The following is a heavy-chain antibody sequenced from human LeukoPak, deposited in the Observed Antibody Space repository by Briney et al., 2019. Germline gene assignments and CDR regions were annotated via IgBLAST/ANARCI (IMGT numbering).Heavy chain of an antibody. V-gene: IGHV4-59*12. J-gene: IGHJ3*02. Sequence: KPSETLSLTCTVSGGSISSYYWSWIRQPPGKGLEWIGYIYYSGSTNYNPSLKSRVTISVDTSKNQFSLKLSSVTAADTAVYYCARGVIYYDSSGYYYNAFDIWGQGTMVTVSS. CDR2: IYYSGST. D-gene: IGHD3-22*01. CDR1: GGSISSYY. CDR3: ARGVIYYDSSGYYYNAFDI.